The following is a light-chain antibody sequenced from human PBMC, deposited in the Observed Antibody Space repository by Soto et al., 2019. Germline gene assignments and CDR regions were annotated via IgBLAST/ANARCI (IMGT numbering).Light chain of an antibody. CDR2: TAS. Sequence: DIQMAQSPSSPSASVGDRVPITFPASQGISTYLAWYQQKPGKAPNXXIYTASTLQTGVPSRFSGSAFGTDFTLTISRREPEDFAVYYCQQYGSSPITFGQGTRLEIK. CDR1: QGISTY. V-gene: IGKV1-9*01. CDR3: QQYGSSPIT. J-gene: IGKJ5*01.